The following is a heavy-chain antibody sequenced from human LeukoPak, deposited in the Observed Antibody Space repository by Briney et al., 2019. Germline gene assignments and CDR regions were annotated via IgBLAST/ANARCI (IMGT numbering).Heavy chain of an antibody. J-gene: IGHJ4*02. Sequence: PGGSLRLSCAASGLTVSSNFISWVRQAPGRGLEWVSIVYSDGTTYYTDSVKGRFTISRDNSKNTLYLQMNSLRAEDTAVYYCARWYCGTTGCYYDYWGQGTLVTVSS. CDR3: ARWYCGTTGCYYDY. CDR1: GLTVSSNF. CDR2: VYSDGTT. V-gene: IGHV3-53*01. D-gene: IGHD2-2*01.